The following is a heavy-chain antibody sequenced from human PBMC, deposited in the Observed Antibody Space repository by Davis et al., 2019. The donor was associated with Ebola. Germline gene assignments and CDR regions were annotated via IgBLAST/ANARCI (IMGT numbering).Heavy chain of an antibody. J-gene: IGHJ6*02. V-gene: IGHV3-9*01. Sequence: SLKISCAASGFTFDDYAMHWVRQAPGKGLEWVSGISWNSGSIGYADSVKGRFTISRDNAKNSLYLQMNSLRAEDTAVYYCARWAVPAARAYYYYGMDVWGQGTTVTVSS. CDR2: ISWNSGSI. CDR3: ARWAVPAARAYYYYGMDV. D-gene: IGHD2-2*01. CDR1: GFTFDDYA.